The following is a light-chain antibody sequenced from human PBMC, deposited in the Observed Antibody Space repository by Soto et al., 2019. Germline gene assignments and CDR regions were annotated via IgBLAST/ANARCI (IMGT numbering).Light chain of an antibody. CDR3: QQRFNWPPKYT. Sequence: IVLTQSAATLSLCPGERATLSCRASQSVSSYLAWYQQKPGQAPRLLIYDASNRATGIPARFSGSGSGTDFTLTISSLEPEDFAVYYCQQRFNWPPKYTFGQGTKLEIK. V-gene: IGKV3-11*01. CDR2: DAS. CDR1: QSVSSY. J-gene: IGKJ2*01.